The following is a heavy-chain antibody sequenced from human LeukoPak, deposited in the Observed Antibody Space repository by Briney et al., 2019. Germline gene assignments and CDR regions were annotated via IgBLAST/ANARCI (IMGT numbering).Heavy chain of an antibody. Sequence: GGSLRLSCAASGFTFSGSAMHWVRQASGKGLEWVGRIRSKANSYATAYAASVKGRFTISRDDSKNTAYLQMNSLKTEDTAVYYCTIVVVPAAPVWGKGTTVTISS. D-gene: IGHD2-2*01. V-gene: IGHV3-73*01. CDR2: IRSKANSYAT. CDR1: GFTFSGSA. CDR3: TIVVVPAAPV. J-gene: IGHJ6*04.